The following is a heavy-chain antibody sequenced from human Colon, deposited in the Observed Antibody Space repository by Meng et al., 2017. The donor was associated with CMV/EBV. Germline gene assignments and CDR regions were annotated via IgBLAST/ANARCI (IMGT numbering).Heavy chain of an antibody. J-gene: IGHJ5*02. CDR1: GFTFSSYS. CDR3: ARDGAPVITHLNWFDP. Sequence: GGSLRLSCAASGFTFSSYSLNWVRQAPGKGLEWVSSISSSCSSIYYADSVKGRFTISRDNAKSSLYLQMNSLRAEDTAVYYCARDGAPVITHLNWFDPWGQGTLVTVSS. V-gene: IGHV3-21*01. CDR2: ISSSCSSI. D-gene: IGHD4-23*01.